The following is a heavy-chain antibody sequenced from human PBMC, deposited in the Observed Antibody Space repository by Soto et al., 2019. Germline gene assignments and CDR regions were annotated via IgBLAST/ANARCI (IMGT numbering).Heavy chain of an antibody. CDR3: ARHRFNYYDNTVYYYFDY. V-gene: IGHV1-18*04. CDR1: GYTFTSYG. D-gene: IGHD3-22*01. J-gene: IGHJ4*02. Sequence: ASVKVTCKASGYTFTSYGISWVRQAPGQGPEWMGWISGHNGNTNHPQSLQGRVTMTTDTSRNTAYMELRSLRSDDTAVYYCARHRFNYYDNTVYYYFDYWGQGTLVTVSS. CDR2: ISGHNGNT.